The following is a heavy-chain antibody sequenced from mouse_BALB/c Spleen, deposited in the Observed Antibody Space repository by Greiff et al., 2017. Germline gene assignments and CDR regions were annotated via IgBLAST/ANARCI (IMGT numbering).Heavy chain of an antibody. CDR1: GYTFTDYV. Sequence: VMLVESGPELVKPGASVKMSCKASGYTFTDYVISWVKQRTGQGLEWIGEIYPGSGSTYYNEKFKGKATLTADKSSNTAYMQLSSLTSEDSAVYFCGKFAYWGQGTLVTVSA. CDR2: IYPGSGST. J-gene: IGHJ3*01. CDR3: GKFAY. V-gene: IGHV1-77*01.